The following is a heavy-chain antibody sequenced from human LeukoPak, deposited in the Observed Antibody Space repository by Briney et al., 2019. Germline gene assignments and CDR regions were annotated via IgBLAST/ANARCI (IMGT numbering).Heavy chain of an antibody. Sequence: ASVKVSCKASGYTFTGYYMHWVRHAPGQGLEWMGWINPNSGGTNYAQKFQRRVTMTRDTSISTAYMELSRLRSDDTAVYYCARDLESLYPGGAFDIWGQGTMVTVSS. CDR3: ARDLESLYPGGAFDI. V-gene: IGHV1-2*02. D-gene: IGHD3-10*01. CDR1: GYTFTGYY. J-gene: IGHJ3*02. CDR2: INPNSGGT.